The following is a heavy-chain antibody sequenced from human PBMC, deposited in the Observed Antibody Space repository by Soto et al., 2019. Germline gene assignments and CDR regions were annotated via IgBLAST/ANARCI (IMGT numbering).Heavy chain of an antibody. CDR1: GFTFSSYW. D-gene: IGHD1-7*01. J-gene: IGHJ6*02. Sequence: EVQLVESGGGLVQPGGSLRLSCAASGFTFSSYWMHWVRQAPGKGLVWVSRINSDGSSTSYADSVKGRFTISRDNAKNTLYLQMNSLRAEDTAVYYCARELELRYYYYYGMDVWGQGTTVTVSS. V-gene: IGHV3-74*01. CDR3: ARELELRYYYYYGMDV. CDR2: INSDGSST.